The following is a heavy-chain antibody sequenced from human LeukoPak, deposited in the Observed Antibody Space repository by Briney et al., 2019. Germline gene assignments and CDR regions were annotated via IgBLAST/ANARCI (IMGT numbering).Heavy chain of an antibody. CDR3: ARGPPYYYGSGSYGFDY. V-gene: IGHV4-59*12. CDR1: GGSISSYY. J-gene: IGHJ4*02. D-gene: IGHD3-10*01. Sequence: SETLSLTCTVSGGSISSYYWSWIRQPPGKGLEWIAYISDIGSINYNPSLKSRVTISLDTSKNQFSLKLSSVTAADTAVYYCARGPPYYYGSGSYGFDYWGQGTLVTVSS. CDR2: ISDIGSI.